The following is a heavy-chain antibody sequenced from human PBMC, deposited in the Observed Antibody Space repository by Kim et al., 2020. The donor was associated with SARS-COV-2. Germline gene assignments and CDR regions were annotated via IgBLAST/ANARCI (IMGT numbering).Heavy chain of an antibody. CDR1: GGSISSSSYY. CDR2: IYYSGST. Sequence: SETLSLTCTVSGGSISSSSYYWGWIRQPPGKGLEWIGSIYYSGSTYYNPSLKSRVTISVDTSKNQFSLKLSSVTAADTAVYYCASFTTYSSSFLPWYMLNYLDYWGQGTLVTVSS. V-gene: IGHV4-39*01. J-gene: IGHJ4*02. D-gene: IGHD6-13*01. CDR3: ASFTTYSSSFLPWYMLNYLDY.